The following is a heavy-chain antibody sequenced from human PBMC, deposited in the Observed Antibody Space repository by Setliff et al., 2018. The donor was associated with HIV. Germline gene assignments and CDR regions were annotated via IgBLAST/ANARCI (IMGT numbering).Heavy chain of an antibody. V-gene: IGHV4-4*07. J-gene: IGHJ4*02. CDR2: VSSRGDT. D-gene: IGHD1-26*01. CDR1: DSGTYY. Sequence: PSETLSLTCTVSDSGTYYWSWIRQPAGKGLEWIGRVSSRGDTNYNPSLKSRVTMSVDTSKNQFSLKLTSVTASDTAVYYCARAAAGDTGPFDLWGQGSPVTVSS. CDR3: ARAAAGDTGPFDL.